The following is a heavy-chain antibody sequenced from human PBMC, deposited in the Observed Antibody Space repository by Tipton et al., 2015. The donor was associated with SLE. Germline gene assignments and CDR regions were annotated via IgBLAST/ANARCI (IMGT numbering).Heavy chain of an antibody. CDR3: ARGGEVVIAFDY. CDR2: INHSGST. CDR1: GGSFSGYY. D-gene: IGHD2-21*01. Sequence: TLSLTCAVYGGSFSGYYWSWIRQPPGKGLEWIGEINHSGSTNYNPSLKSRVTISVDTSKNQFSLKLSSVTAADTAVYYCARGGEVVIAFDYWAREPWSPSPQ. V-gene: IGHV4-34*01. J-gene: IGHJ4*02.